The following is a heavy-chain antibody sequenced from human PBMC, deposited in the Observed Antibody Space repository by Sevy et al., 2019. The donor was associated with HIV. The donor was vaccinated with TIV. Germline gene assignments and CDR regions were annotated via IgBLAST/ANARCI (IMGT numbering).Heavy chain of an antibody. CDR2: VYDIGRT. Sequence: SETLSLTCTVSGGSVTTGYWSWIRQPPGKGPEWIGYVYDIGRTAYSPSLKSRVTISLDTTKNQFSLQLNSITAADTAVYYCARVRDYGSGSFSPWFGSWGQGTLVTVSS. V-gene: IGHV4-59*02. J-gene: IGHJ5*01. CDR1: GGSVTTGY. CDR3: ARVRDYGSGSFSPWFGS. D-gene: IGHD3-10*01.